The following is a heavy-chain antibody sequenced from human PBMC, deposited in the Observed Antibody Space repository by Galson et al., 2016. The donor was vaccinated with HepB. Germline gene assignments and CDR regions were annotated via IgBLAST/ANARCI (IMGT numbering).Heavy chain of an antibody. Sequence: SLRLSCAASGFTLSDYYMSWVRQAPGKGLEWVSYIGSISSYRNHADTVKGRFTISRDNAKNSVYLQMNSLRAEDTALYYCARHYYDIAGDAFDIWAKGQWSPSLQ. V-gene: IGHV3-11*03. CDR3: ARHYYDIAGDAFDI. J-gene: IGHJ3*02. CDR2: IGSISSYR. D-gene: IGHD3-22*01. CDR1: GFTLSDYY.